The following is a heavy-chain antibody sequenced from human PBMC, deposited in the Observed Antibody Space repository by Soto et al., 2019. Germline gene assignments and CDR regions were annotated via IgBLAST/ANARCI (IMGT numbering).Heavy chain of an antibody. J-gene: IGHJ5*02. CDR3: ARTGYMTTVTIFYNWFDP. Sequence: SVKVSCKTSGGTFSSYAISWVRQAPGQGLEWMGGIIPIFGTANYAQKFQGRVTITADKSTSTAYMELSSLRSEDTAVYYCARTGYMTTVTIFYNWFDPWGQGTLVTVSS. CDR2: IIPIFGTA. V-gene: IGHV1-69*06. D-gene: IGHD4-4*01. CDR1: GGTFSSYA.